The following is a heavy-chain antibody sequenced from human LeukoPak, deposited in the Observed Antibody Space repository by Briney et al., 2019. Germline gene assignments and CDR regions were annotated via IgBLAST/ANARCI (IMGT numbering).Heavy chain of an antibody. V-gene: IGHV1-3*04. CDR1: GYTFIIYA. Sequence: GASVKVSCKASGYTFIIYAIHWVRQAPGQSLEWMGWINIVNGNTKSSQKFQGRVTFTRDTSASTAYMELSSLRSEDTAVYYCARDLKDSSSWYYFDYWGQGTLVTVSS. CDR2: INIVNGNT. CDR3: ARDLKDSSSWYYFDY. D-gene: IGHD6-13*01. J-gene: IGHJ4*02.